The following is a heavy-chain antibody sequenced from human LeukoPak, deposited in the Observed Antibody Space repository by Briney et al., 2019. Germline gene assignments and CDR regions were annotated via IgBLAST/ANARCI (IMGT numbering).Heavy chain of an antibody. V-gene: IGHV3-30*18. J-gene: IGHJ4*02. CDR3: AKDLRSYDSSGYYY. CDR2: ISYDGSNK. D-gene: IGHD3-22*01. Sequence: PGGSLRVSCAASGFTFSSYGMHWVRQAPGKGLEWVAVISYDGSNKYYADSVKGRFTISRDNSKNTLYLQMNSLRAEDTAVYYCAKDLRSYDSSGYYYWGQGTLVTVSS. CDR1: GFTFSSYG.